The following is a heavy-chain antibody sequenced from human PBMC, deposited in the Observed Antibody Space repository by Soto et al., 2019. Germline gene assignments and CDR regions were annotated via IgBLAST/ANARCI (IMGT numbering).Heavy chain of an antibody. CDR2: INPSGGYT. CDR3: TRADSGVVILPDVRPLFDL. J-gene: IGHJ4*02. D-gene: IGHD3-10*01. V-gene: IGHV1-46*01. Sequence: QMQMLQSGAEVRKPGASVKVSCKTSGYDLLNFNIHWVRQAPGQGLEWMAVINPSGGYTRHEQKFQGRFTLTGDTSSTTVYMDLSGLSSEDTAVYYCTRADSGVVILPDVRPLFDLWGQGTLVVVSS. CDR1: GYDLLNFN.